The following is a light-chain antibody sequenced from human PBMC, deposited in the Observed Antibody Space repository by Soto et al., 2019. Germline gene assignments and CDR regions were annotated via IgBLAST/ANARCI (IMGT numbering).Light chain of an antibody. CDR3: QTWGAGFRV. CDR1: SGHSNYA. CDR2: VNMDGSH. V-gene: IGLV4-69*01. J-gene: IGLJ3*02. Sequence: QLVLTQSPSASASLGASVKLTCTLSSGHSNYAITWLQQQPEKGPRYLMKVNMDGSHSKGDGIPDRFSGSSSGTERYLTISSLQSEDEAHYYCQTWGAGFRVFGGGTKLTVL.